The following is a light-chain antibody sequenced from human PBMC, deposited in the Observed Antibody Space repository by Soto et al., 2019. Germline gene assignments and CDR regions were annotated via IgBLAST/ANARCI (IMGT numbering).Light chain of an antibody. CDR3: QQYNNWPPYT. V-gene: IGKV3-15*01. Sequence: EIVMTQSPATLSVSPGERATLSCRASQSVSSNLAWDQQKPGQAPRLPIYGASTRATGIPARFSGSGSGTEFTFTISSLQSEDFAVYYCQQYNNWPPYTFGQGTKLEIK. CDR2: GAS. J-gene: IGKJ2*01. CDR1: QSVSSN.